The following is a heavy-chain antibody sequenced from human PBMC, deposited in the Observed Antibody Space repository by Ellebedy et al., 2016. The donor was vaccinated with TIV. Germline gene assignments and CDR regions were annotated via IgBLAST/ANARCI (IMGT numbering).Heavy chain of an antibody. CDR3: ARDPSGIDY. V-gene: IGHV4-4*07. CDR1: GGSLSTDF. J-gene: IGHJ4*02. Sequence: SETLSLTXIVSGGSLSTDFWTWIRQPAGKGLEWIGRVNSRGTTNYNPSLKSRVTMSVDTSKNQFSLKLSSVTAADTAVYYCARDPSGIDYWGQGTLVTVSS. CDR2: VNSRGTT.